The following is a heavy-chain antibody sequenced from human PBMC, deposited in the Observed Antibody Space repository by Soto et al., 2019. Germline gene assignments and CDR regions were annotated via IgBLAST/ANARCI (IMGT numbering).Heavy chain of an antibody. CDR3: VTHSNSQVAGVG. Sequence: QLQLQAAGPGLVKPSETLSLTCSVSGGSISSSSSYWDWLRQSPGGGLEWIGSIYYIGTPYYNPSVMSPVTMSVDTTKNHFALNSTSVSAVDSAVYFCVTHSNSQVAGVGGGQG. V-gene: IGHV4-39*01. D-gene: IGHD6-19*01. J-gene: IGHJ4*02. CDR1: GGSISSSSSY. CDR2: IYYIGTP.